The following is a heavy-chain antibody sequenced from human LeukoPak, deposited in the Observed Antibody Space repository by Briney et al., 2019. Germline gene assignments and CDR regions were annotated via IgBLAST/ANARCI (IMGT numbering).Heavy chain of an antibody. J-gene: IGHJ4*02. V-gene: IGHV5-51*01. CDR2: IYPGDSDP. CDR3: ARHAVGATDY. Sequence: GESLKISCKGSGYSFTNYYISWVRQMPGKGLEWMGFIYPGDSDPRYSPSFQGQVTISADKSISTAYLQWSSLKASDTVIYYCARHAVGATDYWGQGTLVTVSS. CDR1: GYSFTNYY. D-gene: IGHD1-26*01.